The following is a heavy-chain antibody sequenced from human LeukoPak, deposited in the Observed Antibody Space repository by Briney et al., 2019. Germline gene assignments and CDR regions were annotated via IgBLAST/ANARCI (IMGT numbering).Heavy chain of an antibody. CDR3: AAGVEEGYCSSTSCYDDLDY. V-gene: IGHV1-58*02. D-gene: IGHD2-2*01. Sequence: GASVKVSCKASGYTFTSYDINWVRQATGQGLEWIGWIVVGSGNTNYAQKFQERVTITRDMSTSTAYMELSSLRSEDTAVYYCAAGVEEGYCSSTSCYDDLDYWGQGTLVTVSS. J-gene: IGHJ4*02. CDR2: IVVGSGNT. CDR1: GYTFTSYD.